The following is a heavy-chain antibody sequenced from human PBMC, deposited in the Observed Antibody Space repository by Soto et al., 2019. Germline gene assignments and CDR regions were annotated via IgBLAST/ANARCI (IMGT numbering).Heavy chain of an antibody. CDR1: GFTFGDYA. V-gene: IGHV3-49*05. CDR3: TRFHGLWGSYYYYGMDV. J-gene: IGHJ6*02. D-gene: IGHD5-18*01. CDR2: IRSKAYGGTT. Sequence: EVQLVESGGGLVKPGRSLRLSCTASGFTFGDYAMSWFRQAPGKGLEWVGFIRSKAYGGTTEYAASVQGRFTISRDDSKSIAYLQMNSLKTEDTAVYYCTRFHGLWGSYYYYGMDVWGQGTTVTVSS.